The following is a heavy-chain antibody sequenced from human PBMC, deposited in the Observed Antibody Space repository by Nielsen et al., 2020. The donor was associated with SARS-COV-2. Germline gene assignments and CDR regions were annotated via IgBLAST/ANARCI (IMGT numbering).Heavy chain of an antibody. D-gene: IGHD6-13*01. Sequence: SCAASGFTFSSYAMHWVRQAPGKGLEWVAVISYDGSNKYYADSVKGRFTISRDNSKNTLYLQMNSLRAEDTAVYYCAREVAAAGDYGMDVWGQGTTVTVSS. CDR1: GFTFSSYA. CDR2: ISYDGSNK. J-gene: IGHJ6*02. V-gene: IGHV3-30*04. CDR3: AREVAAAGDYGMDV.